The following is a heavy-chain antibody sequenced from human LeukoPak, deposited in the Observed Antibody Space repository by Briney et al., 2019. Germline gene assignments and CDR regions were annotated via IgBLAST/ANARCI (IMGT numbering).Heavy chain of an antibody. CDR1: GGSFSGYY. Sequence: PSETLSLTCAVYGGSFSGYYWRWIRQPPGKGLEWIGEINHSGSTNYNPSLKSRVTISVDTSKNQFSLKLSSVTAADTAVYYCARGRGIAAAGIYYYYYGMDVWGQGTTVTVSS. D-gene: IGHD6-13*01. CDR3: ARGRGIAAAGIYYYYYGMDV. V-gene: IGHV4-34*01. CDR2: INHSGST. J-gene: IGHJ6*02.